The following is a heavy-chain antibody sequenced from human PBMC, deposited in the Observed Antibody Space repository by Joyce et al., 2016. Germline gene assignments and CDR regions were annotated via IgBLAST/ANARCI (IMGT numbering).Heavy chain of an antibody. V-gene: IGHV3-7*04. D-gene: IGHD1-1*01. CDR3: AREFKWNWDF. CDR2: INPEGSKN. J-gene: IGHJ4*02. Sequence: EVQLVESGGGLVQPGGSPRLSCAASGFTFSSHWMSWVRQDPGKGREWVANINPEGSKNNYADSVKGRFIIARDNAKNSLYVQMHSRRAEDTAVYYCAREFKWNWDFWGQGTLVTVSS. CDR1: GFTFSSHW.